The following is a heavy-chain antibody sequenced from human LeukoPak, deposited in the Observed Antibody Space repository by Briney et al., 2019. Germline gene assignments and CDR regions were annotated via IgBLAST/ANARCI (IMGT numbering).Heavy chain of an antibody. CDR3: ARAQWTAFDYYYYMDV. CDR1: GFTFSRYW. J-gene: IGHJ6*03. CDR2: IKVDGSEK. Sequence: QAGGPLRLSCAVSGFTFSRYWMTWVRQAPGKGLEWVANIKVDGSEKYYVDAVKGRFTISRDNAKDSLYLQMNGLRAEDTAIYYCARAQWTAFDYYYYMDVWGKGTTVTVSS. V-gene: IGHV3-7*01. D-gene: IGHD3/OR15-3a*01.